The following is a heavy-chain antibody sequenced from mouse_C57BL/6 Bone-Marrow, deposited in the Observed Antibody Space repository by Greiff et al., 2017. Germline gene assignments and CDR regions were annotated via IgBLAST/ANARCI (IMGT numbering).Heavy chain of an antibody. V-gene: IGHV1-82*01. CDR3: ARSTYYSNYGYYFDY. CDR1: GYAFSSSW. Sequence: VQLVESGPELVKPGASVKISCKASGYAFSSSWMNWVKQRPGKGLEWIGRIYPGDGDTNYNGKFKGKATLTADKSSSTAYMQLSSLTSEDSAVYFCARSTYYSNYGYYFDYWGQGTTLTVSS. D-gene: IGHD2-5*01. CDR2: IYPGDGDT. J-gene: IGHJ2*01.